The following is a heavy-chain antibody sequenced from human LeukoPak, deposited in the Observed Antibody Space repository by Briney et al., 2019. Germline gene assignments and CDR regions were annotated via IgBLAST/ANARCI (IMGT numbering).Heavy chain of an antibody. Sequence: PGRSLTLSCAASGFTFTNYAMHWVRQAPGKGLEWVAVISYDGSDKYYADSVKGRFTISRDNSKNTLYLQINSLRLEDTAVYYCARDGWKDSSPKDCWGQGNLVIVSS. CDR2: ISYDGSDK. J-gene: IGHJ4*02. V-gene: IGHV3-30*04. CDR1: GFTFTNYA. CDR3: ARDGWKDSSPKDC. D-gene: IGHD6-13*01.